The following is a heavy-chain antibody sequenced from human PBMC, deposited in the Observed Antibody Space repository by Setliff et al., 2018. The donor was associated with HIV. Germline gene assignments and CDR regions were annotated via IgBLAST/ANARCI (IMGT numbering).Heavy chain of an antibody. Sequence: SSSSYYWGWVRQAPGKGLEWVSAISGSGGSTYYADSVKGRFTISSDNSKNTLYLQMNSLRAEDTAVYYCAKDLDIVVVPAAPDAFDIWGQGAMVTVSS. CDR2: ISGSGGST. J-gene: IGHJ3*02. CDR1: SSSSYY. V-gene: IGHV3-23*01. CDR3: AKDLDIVVVPAAPDAFDI. D-gene: IGHD2-2*03.